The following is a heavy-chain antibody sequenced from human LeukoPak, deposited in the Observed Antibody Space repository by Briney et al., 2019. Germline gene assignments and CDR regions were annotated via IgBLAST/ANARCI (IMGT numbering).Heavy chain of an antibody. J-gene: IGHJ4*02. CDR2: SIPILGTA. CDR3: ARGPDYGDYFDY. Sequence: PSVKVSCKATGGTFSCYPISWVRQAPAQGREWMGRSIPILGTAYYAQKLQGRVTITADLSTSTAYVELSSLRSEDTAVYYCARGPDYGDYFDYWGQGTLVTVSS. V-gene: IGHV1-69*13. CDR1: GGTFSCYP. D-gene: IGHD4-17*01.